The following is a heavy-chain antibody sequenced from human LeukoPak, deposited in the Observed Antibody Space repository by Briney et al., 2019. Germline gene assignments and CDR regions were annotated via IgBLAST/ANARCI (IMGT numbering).Heavy chain of an antibody. J-gene: IGHJ4*02. D-gene: IGHD3-10*01. CDR1: GGSTSSSSYY. V-gene: IGHV4-39*07. Sequence: SETPSLTCTVSGGSTSSSSYYWGWIRQPPGKGLEWIGSIYYSGSTYYNPSLKSRVTISVDTSKNQFSLKLSSVTAADTAVYYCARVWVYGSGRGYFDYWGQGTLVTVSS. CDR3: ARVWVYGSGRGYFDY. CDR2: IYYSGST.